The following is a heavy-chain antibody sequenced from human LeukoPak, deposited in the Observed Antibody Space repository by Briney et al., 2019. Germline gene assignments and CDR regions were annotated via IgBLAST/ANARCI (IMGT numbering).Heavy chain of an antibody. CDR1: GGSFSGYY. V-gene: IGHV4-34*01. CDR2: INHSGST. J-gene: IGHJ5*02. D-gene: IGHD2-15*01. Sequence: SETLSLTCAVYGGSFSGYYWSWIRQPPGKGLEWIGEINHSGSTNYNPSLKSRVTISVDTSKNQFSLKLSSVTAADTAVYYCARQRANIAGACSGGSCYSLNRFDPWGQGTLVTVSS. CDR3: ARQRANIAGACSGGSCYSLNRFDP.